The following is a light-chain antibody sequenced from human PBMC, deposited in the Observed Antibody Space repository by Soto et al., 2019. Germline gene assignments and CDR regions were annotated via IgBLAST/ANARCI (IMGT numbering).Light chain of an antibody. V-gene: IGLV1-47*01. CDR1: SSNIGTSY. J-gene: IGLJ3*02. Sequence: QSVLTQPPSASGTPGQRVIISCSGSSSNIGTSYVYWYKQFPGTAPKLLIYKNDQRPSGVPDRFSSSKSGPSASLAISGLRSEDEDDYYCATWDDSLSAWLFGGGNKVTVL. CDR3: ATWDDSLSAWL. CDR2: KND.